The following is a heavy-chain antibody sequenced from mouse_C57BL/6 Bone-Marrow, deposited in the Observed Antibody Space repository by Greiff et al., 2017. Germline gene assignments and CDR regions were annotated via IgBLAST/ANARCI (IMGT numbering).Heavy chain of an antibody. J-gene: IGHJ4*01. CDR2: IYPRSGNT. V-gene: IGHV1-81*01. CDR3: ARGDYYAMDY. Sequence: QVQLQQSGAELARPGASVKLSCKASGYTFTSYGISWVKQRTGQGLEWIGEIYPRSGNTYYNEKFKGKATLTADKSSSTAYMELRSLTSEDAAVYFCARGDYYAMDYWGQGTSVTVSS. CDR1: GYTFTSYG.